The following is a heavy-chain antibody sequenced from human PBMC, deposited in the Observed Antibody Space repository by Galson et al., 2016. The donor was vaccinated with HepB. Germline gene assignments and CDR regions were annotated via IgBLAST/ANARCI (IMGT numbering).Heavy chain of an antibody. CDR1: GHTFSNYA. D-gene: IGHD3-22*01. CDR2: INGGHGKI. Sequence: SVKLSCKASGHTFSNYAMHWVRQAPGQRLEWMGWINGGHGKIKYSQKFQARVTITRDTSAGTAYMALSSLRAEDTAVYYCEMTSSSWTAIGYWGPGTLVTVSS. V-gene: IGHV1-3*01. CDR3: EMTSSSWTAIGY. J-gene: IGHJ4*02.